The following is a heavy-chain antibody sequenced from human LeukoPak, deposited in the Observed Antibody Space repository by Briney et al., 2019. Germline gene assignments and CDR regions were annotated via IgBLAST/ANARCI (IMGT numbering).Heavy chain of an antibody. Sequence: GGSLRLSCAASGFTFSSYAMSWVRQAPGKGLEWVSAISGSGGSTYYADSVKGRFTISRDNSKNTLYLQMNSLRAEDTAVYYCAKGGPVGYCSGGSCYRSPFDYWGQGTLVT. D-gene: IGHD2-15*01. CDR3: AKGGPVGYCSGGSCYRSPFDY. V-gene: IGHV3-23*01. J-gene: IGHJ4*02. CDR1: GFTFSSYA. CDR2: ISGSGGST.